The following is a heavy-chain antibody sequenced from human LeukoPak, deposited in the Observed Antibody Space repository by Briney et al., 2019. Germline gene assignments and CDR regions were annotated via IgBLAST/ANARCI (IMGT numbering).Heavy chain of an antibody. J-gene: IGHJ3*02. D-gene: IGHD1-26*01. V-gene: IGHV3-33*01. Sequence: GGSLRLSCAASGFTFSSYGMHWVRQAPGKGLEWVAVIWYDGSNKYYADSVKGRFTISRDNSKNTLYLQMNSLRAEDTAVYYCAREHWESSSFDIWGQGTVVTVSS. CDR2: IWYDGSNK. CDR3: AREHWESSSFDI. CDR1: GFTFSSYG.